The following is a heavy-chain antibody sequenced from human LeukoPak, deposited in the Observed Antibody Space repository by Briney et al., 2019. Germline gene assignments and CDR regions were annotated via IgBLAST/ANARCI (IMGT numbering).Heavy chain of an antibody. CDR2: ISYDGSNK. CDR3: ARVLKRITIFLPHGY. V-gene: IGHV3-30*04. CDR1: GFTFSSYA. Sequence: PGGSLRLSCAASGFTFSSYAMHWVRQAPGKGLEWVAVISYDGSNKYYADSVKGRFTISRDNSKNTLYLQMNSLRAEDTAVYYCARVLKRITIFLPHGYWGQGTLVTVSS. J-gene: IGHJ4*02. D-gene: IGHD3-9*01.